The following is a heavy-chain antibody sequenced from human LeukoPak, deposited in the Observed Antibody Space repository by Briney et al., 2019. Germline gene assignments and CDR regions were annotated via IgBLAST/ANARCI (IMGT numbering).Heavy chain of an antibody. V-gene: IGHV3-23*01. D-gene: IGHD6-6*01. CDR3: ANWVEGARPSLDY. Sequence: PGGSLRLSCSASGFTFSSYAMAWVRQAPGKGLGWVSAISGSGGNTYYADSVKGRFTISRDNSKNTLYLQMNSLRAEDTAVYYCANWVEGARPSLDYWGQGALVTVSP. J-gene: IGHJ4*02. CDR1: GFTFSSYA. CDR2: ISGSGGNT.